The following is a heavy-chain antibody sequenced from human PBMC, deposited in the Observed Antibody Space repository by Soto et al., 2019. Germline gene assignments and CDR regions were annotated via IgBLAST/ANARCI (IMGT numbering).Heavy chain of an antibody. CDR3: TSLGWLDP. Sequence: GGALRLSCAASGFTFSSYWMHWVLQPLGKGLVWVSRINSDGSTTNYADSVKGRFTISRDNAKNTLYLQMNSLRAEDTAVYYCTSLGWLDPWGQGTLVTVSS. CDR1: GFTFSSYW. D-gene: IGHD3-16*01. J-gene: IGHJ5*02. V-gene: IGHV3-74*01. CDR2: INSDGSTT.